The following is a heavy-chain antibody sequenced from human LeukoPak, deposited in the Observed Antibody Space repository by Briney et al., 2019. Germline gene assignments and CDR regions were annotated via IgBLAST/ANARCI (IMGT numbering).Heavy chain of an antibody. D-gene: IGHD6-19*01. V-gene: IGHV3-20*04. Sequence: GGSLRLSCAASGFTFDDYGMSWVRQDPGKGLEWVSGINWNGGSTGYADSVKGRFTISRDNSKNTLYLQMNSLRAEDTAVYYCAVTMYSSGWYCTDYWGQGTLVTVSS. CDR3: AVTMYSSGWYCTDY. CDR2: INWNGGST. CDR1: GFTFDDYG. J-gene: IGHJ4*02.